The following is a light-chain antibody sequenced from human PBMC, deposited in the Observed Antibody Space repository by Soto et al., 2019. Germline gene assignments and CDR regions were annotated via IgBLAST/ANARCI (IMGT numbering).Light chain of an antibody. Sequence: EIVLTQSPATLSLSPGERATLSCRASQSVSRYLAWYQQKPGQAPRLLIYDASNRATGIPARFGGSGSGTDVSLTISSLEPEDFAVYYCQQYGTSLFTFGGGTKVDIK. J-gene: IGKJ4*01. CDR3: QQYGTSLFT. CDR1: QSVSRY. V-gene: IGKV3-11*01. CDR2: DAS.